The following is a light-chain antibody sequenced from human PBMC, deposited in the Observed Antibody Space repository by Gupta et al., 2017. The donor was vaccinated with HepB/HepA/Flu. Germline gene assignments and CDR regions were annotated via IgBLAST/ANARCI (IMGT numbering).Light chain of an antibody. J-gene: IGLJ2*01. CDR1: NIGTKS. V-gene: IGLV3-21*03. CDR3: QVWDSSSDHRVI. CDR2: DDS. Sequence: SYVLTQPPSVSVAPGKTARITCGGKNIGTKSVHWYQQKPGQAPVLVVYDDSDRPSGIPERFSGSNSGNTATLTISRVEAGDEADYYCQVWDSSSDHRVIFGGGTKLTVL.